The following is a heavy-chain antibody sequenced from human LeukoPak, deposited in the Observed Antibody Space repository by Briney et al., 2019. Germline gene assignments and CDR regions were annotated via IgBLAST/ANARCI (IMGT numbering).Heavy chain of an antibody. CDR1: GGSFSGYY. V-gene: IGHV4-34*01. CDR2: INHSGST. CDR3: ARGGSAGHLLRFFRGAVEQY. D-gene: IGHD3-3*01. J-gene: IGHJ4*02. Sequence: PSETLSLTCAVYGGSFSGYYWSWIRQPPGKGLEWIGEINHSGSTNYNPSLKSRVTISVDTSENQFSLKLSSVTATDTAVYYCARGGSAGHLLRFFRGAVEQYWGQGTLVTVSS.